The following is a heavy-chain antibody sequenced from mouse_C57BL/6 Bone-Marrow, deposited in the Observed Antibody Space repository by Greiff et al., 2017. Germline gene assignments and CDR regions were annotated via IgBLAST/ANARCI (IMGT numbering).Heavy chain of an antibody. D-gene: IGHD1-1*01. J-gene: IGHJ4*01. V-gene: IGHV14-4*01. CDR3: TTVLLGC. CDR2: IDPENGDT. CDR1: GFNITDYY. Sequence: VQLQQSGAELVRPGASVKLSCTASGFNITDYYMHWVKQRPEQGLAWIGWIDPENGDTESASKFQGKATITADTSSNTAYLQLSSLTSEDTAVYYCTTVLLGCWGQGTSVTVSS.